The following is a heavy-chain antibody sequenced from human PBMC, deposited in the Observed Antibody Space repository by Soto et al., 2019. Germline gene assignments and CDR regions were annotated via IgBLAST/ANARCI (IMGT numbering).Heavy chain of an antibody. CDR3: ASEGGYSSSWYPDYMDV. V-gene: IGHV3-72*01. J-gene: IGHJ6*03. D-gene: IGHD6-13*01. CDR2: TRNKANSYTT. Sequence: PWGSLRLSCAASGFTFSDHYMDWVRQAPGKGLEWVGRTRNKANSYTTEYAASVKGRFTISRDDSKNSLYLQMNSLKTEDTAVYYCASEGGYSSSWYPDYMDVWGKGTTVTVSS. CDR1: GFTFSDHY.